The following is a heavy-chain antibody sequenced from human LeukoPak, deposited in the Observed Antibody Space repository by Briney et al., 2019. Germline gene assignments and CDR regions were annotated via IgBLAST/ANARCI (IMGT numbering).Heavy chain of an antibody. D-gene: IGHD3-3*02. CDR3: ARDGVRTSILGYFDY. J-gene: IGHJ4*02. Sequence: ASVKVSCKASGYTFTSYYMHWVRQAPGQGLEWMGIISPSGGSTSYAQKFQGRVTMTRDTSTSTVYMELSSLRSEDTAVYYCARDGVRTSILGYFDYWGQGTLVTVSS. V-gene: IGHV1-46*01. CDR1: GYTFTSYY. CDR2: ISPSGGST.